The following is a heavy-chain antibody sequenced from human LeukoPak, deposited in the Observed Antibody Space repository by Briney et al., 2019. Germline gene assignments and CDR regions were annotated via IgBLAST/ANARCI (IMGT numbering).Heavy chain of an antibody. CDR2: INPNSCGT. CDR3: ARDRSWRSGSYGVDAAFDI. Sequence: ASVKVSCKASGYTFTGYYMHWVRQAPGQGLEWMGRINPNSCGTNYAQKFQGRVTMTRDTSISTAYMELSRLRSDDTAVYYCARDRSWRSGSYGVDAAFDIWGQGTMVTVSS. D-gene: IGHD1-26*01. J-gene: IGHJ3*02. CDR1: GYTFTGYY. V-gene: IGHV1-2*06.